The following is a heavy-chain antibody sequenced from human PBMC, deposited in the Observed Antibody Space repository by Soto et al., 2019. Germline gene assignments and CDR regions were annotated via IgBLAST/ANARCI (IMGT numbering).Heavy chain of an antibody. V-gene: IGHV4-34*01. Sequence: SETLSLTCAVYRGSFSGYYWSWIRQRPGEGLEWSGEINHSGSTKYNPSLKSRVTIAVATSKNQFPLKLSSVTAADTAVYYCARGAPGVDTAMVRFYGMDVWGQGTTVSVSS. D-gene: IGHD5-18*01. CDR1: RGSFSGYY. J-gene: IGHJ6*02. CDR3: ARGAPGVDTAMVRFYGMDV. CDR2: INHSGST.